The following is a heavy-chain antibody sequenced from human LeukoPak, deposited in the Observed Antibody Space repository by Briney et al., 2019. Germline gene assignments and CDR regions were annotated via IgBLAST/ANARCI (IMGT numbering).Heavy chain of an antibody. CDR1: GFTFNSYA. J-gene: IGHJ4*02. Sequence: GGSLRLSCAASGFTFNSYAMHWVRQAPGKGLEWVSGISWGSGSIGYADSVKGRFTISRDNAKNSLYLQMNRLRAEDSAVYYCAKSRSLEYSSSSDFWGQGTLVTVSS. V-gene: IGHV3-9*01. CDR2: ISWGSGSI. CDR3: AKSRSLEYSSSSDF. D-gene: IGHD6-6*01.